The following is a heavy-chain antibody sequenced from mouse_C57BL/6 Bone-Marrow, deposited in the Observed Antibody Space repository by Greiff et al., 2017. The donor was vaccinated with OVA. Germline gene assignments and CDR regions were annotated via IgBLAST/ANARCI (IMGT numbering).Heavy chain of an antibody. CDR2: INPNNGGT. Sequence: EVQLQQSGPELVKPGASVKISCKASGYTFTDYYMNWVKQSPGKSLEWIGDINPNNGGTSYNQQFKGKATLTVDKSSSTAYMELRSLTSEDSAIYYCGREGDGYYRWDFDGWGTGTTVTVSS. J-gene: IGHJ1*03. D-gene: IGHD2-3*01. V-gene: IGHV1-26*01. CDR3: GREGDGYYRWDFDG. CDR1: GYTFTDYY.